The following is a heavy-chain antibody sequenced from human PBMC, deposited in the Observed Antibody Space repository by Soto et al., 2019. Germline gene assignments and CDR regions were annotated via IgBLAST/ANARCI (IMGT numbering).Heavy chain of an antibody. J-gene: IGHJ6*02. Sequence: GSLRLSCAASGFTFSSYDMHWVRQATGKGLEWVSAIGTAGDTYYPGSVKGRFTISRENAKNSLYLQMNSLRAEDTAVYYCARLGITGTTLYYYGMDVWGQGTTVTVSS. D-gene: IGHD1-7*01. CDR1: GFTFSSYD. CDR3: ARLGITGTTLYYYGMDV. V-gene: IGHV3-13*01. CDR2: IGTAGDT.